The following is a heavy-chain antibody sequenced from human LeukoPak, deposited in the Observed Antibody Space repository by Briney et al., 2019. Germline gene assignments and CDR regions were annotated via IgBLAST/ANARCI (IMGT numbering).Heavy chain of an antibody. D-gene: IGHD4-23*01. CDR2: MNPNSGNT. CDR1: GYTFTSYD. J-gene: IGHJ3*02. V-gene: IGHV1-8*01. Sequence: ASVKVSCKASGYTFTSYDINWVRQATGQGLEWMGWMNPNSGNTGYAQKFQGRVTMTRNTSISTAYMELSSLRSEDTAVYYCARPNYGGTLGRVDVFDIWGKGKMVTFS. CDR3: ARPNYGGTLGRVDVFDI.